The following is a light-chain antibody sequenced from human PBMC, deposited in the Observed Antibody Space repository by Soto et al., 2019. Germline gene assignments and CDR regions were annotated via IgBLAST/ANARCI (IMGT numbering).Light chain of an antibody. V-gene: IGKV3-15*01. CDR1: QSVSSN. Sequence: EIVMTQSPATLSVSPGERATLSCRASQSVSSNLAWYQQKPGQAPRLLIFGASTRATGIPIRFSGSGSGTEFTLTISSLQSEDFAVYYCQQYKDWPLITIGQGTRLEIK. CDR2: GAS. J-gene: IGKJ5*01. CDR3: QQYKDWPLIT.